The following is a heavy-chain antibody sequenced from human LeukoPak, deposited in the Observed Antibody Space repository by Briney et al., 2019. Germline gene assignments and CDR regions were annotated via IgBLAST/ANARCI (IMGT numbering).Heavy chain of an antibody. CDR2: IIPIFGTA. D-gene: IGHD3-3*01. CDR1: GGTFSSYA. J-gene: IGHJ6*03. V-gene: IGHV1-69*13. CDR3: ARVYDFWSGYYSRADYYYYMDV. Sequence: SVKVSCKASGGTFSSYAISWVRQAPGQGLEWMGGIIPIFGTANYAQKFQGRVTITADESTSTAYMKLSSLRSEDTAVYYCARVYDFWSGYYSRADYYYYMDVWGKGTTVTVSS.